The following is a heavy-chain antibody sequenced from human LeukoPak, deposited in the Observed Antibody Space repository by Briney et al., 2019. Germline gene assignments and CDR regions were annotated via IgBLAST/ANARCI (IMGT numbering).Heavy chain of an antibody. V-gene: IGHV1-18*01. J-gene: IGHJ3*02. CDR3: AREEYYYDSSGYYDKDGHDAFDI. CDR1: GYTFTSYG. Sequence: GASVKVSCKASGYTFTSYGISWVRQAPGQGLEWMGWISAYNGNTNYAQKLQGRVTMTTDTSTNTAHLELRSLRSDDTPVYYCAREEYYYDSSGYYDKDGHDAFDIWGQGTMVTVSS. D-gene: IGHD3-22*01. CDR2: ISAYNGNT.